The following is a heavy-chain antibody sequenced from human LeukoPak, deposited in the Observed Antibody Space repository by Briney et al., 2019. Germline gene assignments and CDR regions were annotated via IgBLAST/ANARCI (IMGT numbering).Heavy chain of an antibody. D-gene: IGHD2-8*01. Sequence: GGSLRLSCAASGFTVSSNYMSWVRQAPGKGLEWVSVIYSGGSTYYADSVKGRFTISRDNSKNTLYLQMNSLRAEDTAVYYCARDGFEYCTNGVCYSGGYFDYWGQGTLVTVSS. V-gene: IGHV3-66*01. CDR1: GFTVSSNY. CDR3: ARDGFEYCTNGVCYSGGYFDY. J-gene: IGHJ4*02. CDR2: IYSGGST.